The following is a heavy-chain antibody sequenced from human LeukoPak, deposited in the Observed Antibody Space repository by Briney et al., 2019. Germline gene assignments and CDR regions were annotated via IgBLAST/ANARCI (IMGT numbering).Heavy chain of an antibody. J-gene: IGHJ4*02. CDR2: VNLQGST. Sequence: SGTLSLTCGVSGGSITNTNYWTWVRPPPGKGLEWIGEVNLQGSTNYNPSLMGRVAIAVDTSENHISLQLTSVTAADTAVYYCAREGGPYRPLDYSGQGTLVTVSS. CDR3: AREGGPYRPLDY. CDR1: GGSITNTNY. V-gene: IGHV4-4*02.